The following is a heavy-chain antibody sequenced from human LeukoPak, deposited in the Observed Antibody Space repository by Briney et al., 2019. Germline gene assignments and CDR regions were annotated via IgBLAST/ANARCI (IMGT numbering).Heavy chain of an antibody. J-gene: IGHJ4*02. CDR2: VNLQGST. Sequence: SGTLSLTCGVSGGSITNTNYWTWVRPPPGKGLEWIGEVNLQGSTNYNPSLMGRVAIAVDTSENHISLQLTSVTAADTAVYYCAREGGPYRPLDYSGQGTLVTVSS. CDR3: AREGGPYRPLDY. CDR1: GGSITNTNY. V-gene: IGHV4-4*02.